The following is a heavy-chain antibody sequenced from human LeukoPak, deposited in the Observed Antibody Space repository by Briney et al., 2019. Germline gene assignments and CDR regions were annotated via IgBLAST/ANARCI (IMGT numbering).Heavy chain of an antibody. CDR1: GFTFSSYE. J-gene: IGHJ6*04. V-gene: IGHV3-48*03. CDR2: ISSSGSTI. D-gene: IGHD2-2*01. Sequence: GGSLRLSCAASGFTFSSYEMNWVRQAPGKGLEWVSYISSSGSTIYYAGSVKGRLTISRDNAKNSLYLQMNSLRAEDTAVYYCARDRFVVVVPAAIARRAGYGMDVWGKGTTVTVSS. CDR3: ARDRFVVVVPAAIARRAGYGMDV.